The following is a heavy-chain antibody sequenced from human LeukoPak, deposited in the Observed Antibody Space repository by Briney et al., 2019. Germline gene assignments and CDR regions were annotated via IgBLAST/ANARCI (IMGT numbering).Heavy chain of an antibody. Sequence: GASVKVSCKASGYTFTGYYMHWVRQAPGQGLKWMGWINPNSGGTNYAQKFQGRVTMTRDTSISTAYMELSRLRSDDTAVYYCATVPSSGWPIDYWGQGTLVTVSS. D-gene: IGHD6-19*01. CDR2: INPNSGGT. J-gene: IGHJ4*02. CDR1: GYTFTGYY. V-gene: IGHV1-2*02. CDR3: ATVPSSGWPIDY.